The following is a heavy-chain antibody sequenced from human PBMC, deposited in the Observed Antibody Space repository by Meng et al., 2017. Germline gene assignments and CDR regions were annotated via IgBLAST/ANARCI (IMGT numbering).Heavy chain of an antibody. Sequence: GGSLRLSCAASGFTFSSYSMNWVRQAPGKGLEWVSAISGSGGSTYYADSVKGRFTISRDNSKNTLYLQMNSLRAEDTAVYYCAKGGSSGWYTAGVDAFDIWGQGTMVTVSS. J-gene: IGHJ3*02. CDR2: ISGSGGST. CDR1: GFTFSSYS. CDR3: AKGGSSGWYTAGVDAFDI. D-gene: IGHD6-19*01. V-gene: IGHV3-23*01.